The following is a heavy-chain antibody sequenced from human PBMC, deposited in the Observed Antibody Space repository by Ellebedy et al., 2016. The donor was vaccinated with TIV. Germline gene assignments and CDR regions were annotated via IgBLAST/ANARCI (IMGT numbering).Heavy chain of an antibody. V-gene: IGHV3-7*01. CDR3: AREGAWFGEFAFDY. Sequence: GESLKISXAASGFTFSSYWMSWVRQAPGKGLEWVANIKQDGSEKYYVDSVKGRFTISRDNAKNSLYLQMNSLRAEDTAVYYCAREGAWFGEFAFDYWGQGTLVTVSS. J-gene: IGHJ4*02. CDR2: IKQDGSEK. CDR1: GFTFSSYW. D-gene: IGHD3-10*01.